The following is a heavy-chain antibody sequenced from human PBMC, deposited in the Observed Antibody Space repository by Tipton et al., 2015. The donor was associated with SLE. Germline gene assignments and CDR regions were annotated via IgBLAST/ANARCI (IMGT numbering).Heavy chain of an antibody. D-gene: IGHD2-21*01. J-gene: IGHJ4*02. CDR1: GGSISSSSYY. CDR3: ARLRVISYYFDY. CDR2: IYYSGST. V-gene: IGHV4-39*07. Sequence: TLSLTCTVSGGSISSSSYYRGWLRQPPGKGLEWIGSIYYSGSTYYNPSLKSRVTISVDTSKNQFSLKLSSVTAADTAVYYCARLRVISYYFDYWGQGTLVTVSS.